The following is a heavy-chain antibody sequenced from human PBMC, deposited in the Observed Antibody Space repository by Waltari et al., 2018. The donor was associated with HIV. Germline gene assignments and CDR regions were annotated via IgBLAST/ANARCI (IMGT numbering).Heavy chain of an antibody. CDR2: VIPIFGTA. V-gene: IGHV1-69*01. D-gene: IGHD3-22*01. CDR3: AQGWMPAGVVTPFNY. Sequence: QVQLVQSGAEVKKPGSSVKVSCKASGGTFSRYAISWVRQAPGQGLEWMGGVIPIFGTANYAQKFQGRVTITADESTSTAYMELSSLGYEDTAVYYCAQGWMPAGVVTPFNYWGQGTLVTVSS. J-gene: IGHJ4*02. CDR1: GGTFSRYA.